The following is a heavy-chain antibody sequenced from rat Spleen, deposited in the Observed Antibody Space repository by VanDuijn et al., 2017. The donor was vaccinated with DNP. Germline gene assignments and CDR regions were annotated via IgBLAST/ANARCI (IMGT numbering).Heavy chain of an antibody. Sequence: EVQLVESGGGLVQPGRSLKVSCAASGFTLSDSAMAWVRRTPEKGLEWVATISSEGSGTYYRDSVRGRFTISRDNAKSTLYLQMNSLRSEDTATYYCQGQANGGPYWGQGFMFIVSS. CDR1: GFTLSDSA. J-gene: IGHJ2*01. D-gene: IGHD1-1*01. CDR3: QGQANGGPY. CDR2: ISSEGSGT. V-gene: IGHV5-17*01.